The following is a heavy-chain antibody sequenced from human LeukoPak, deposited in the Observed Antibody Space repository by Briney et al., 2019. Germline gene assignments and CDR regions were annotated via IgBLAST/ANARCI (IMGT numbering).Heavy chain of an antibody. J-gene: IGHJ6*02. D-gene: IGHD2-15*01. V-gene: IGHV1-8*01. CDR1: GYTFTSYD. CDR2: MNPNSGNT. Sequence: ASAKVSCKASGYTFTSYDINWVRQATGQGLEWMGWMNPNSGNTGYAQKFQGRVTMTRNTSISTAYMELSSLRSEDTAVYYCAGVVVAAMGYYYYYGMDVWGQGTTVTVSS. CDR3: AGVVVAAMGYYYYYGMDV.